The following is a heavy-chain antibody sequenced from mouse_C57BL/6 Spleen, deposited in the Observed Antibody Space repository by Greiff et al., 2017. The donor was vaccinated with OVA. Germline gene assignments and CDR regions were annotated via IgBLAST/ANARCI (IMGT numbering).Heavy chain of an antibody. V-gene: IGHV1-69*01. CDR3: ARAGGDYAMDY. CDR1: GYTFTSYW. Sequence: VQLQQPGAELVMPGASVKLSCKASGYTFTSYWMHWVKQRPGQGLEWIGEIDPSDSYTNYNQKFKGKSQLPVDKSSSPAYMQLSSLTSEDSAVYYCARAGGDYAMDYWGQGTSVTVSS. J-gene: IGHJ4*01. CDR2: IDPSDSYT.